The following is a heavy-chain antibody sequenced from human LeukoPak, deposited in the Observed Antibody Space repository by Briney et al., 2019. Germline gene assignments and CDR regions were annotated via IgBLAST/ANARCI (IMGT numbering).Heavy chain of an antibody. V-gene: IGHV4-39*07. CDR1: GVSISSDDYF. J-gene: IGHJ5*02. D-gene: IGHD3-9*01. Sequence: PSETLSLTCTVSGVSISSDDYFWGWIRQSPGEGLEWIASVSYSGTVYYNPSLESRVTISVDTSKNQFSLKLSSVTAADTAVYYCARDLRYFDWLLPTYNWFDPWGQGTLVTVSS. CDR3: ARDLRYFDWLLPTYNWFDP. CDR2: VSYSGTV.